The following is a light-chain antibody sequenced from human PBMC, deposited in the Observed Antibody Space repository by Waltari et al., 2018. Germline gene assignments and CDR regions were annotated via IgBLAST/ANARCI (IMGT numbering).Light chain of an antibody. CDR3: CSYVGTNNYHL. J-gene: IGLJ2*01. Sequence: QSALTQPASVSGSPGQSVTISCTEARSDVGSYSVVSWYQQRPGKAPKLLIYEDFKRPSGISNRFSGSKSGNTASLTISGLQAEDEADYYCCSYVGTNNYHLFGGGTKL. CDR1: RSDVGSYSV. CDR2: EDF. V-gene: IGLV2-23*01.